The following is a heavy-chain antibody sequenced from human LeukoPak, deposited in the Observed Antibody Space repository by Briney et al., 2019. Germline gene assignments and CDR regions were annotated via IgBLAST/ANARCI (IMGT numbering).Heavy chain of an antibody. CDR2: ISSSSRTI. V-gene: IGHV3-48*01. CDR3: ARLRYYAMDV. J-gene: IGHJ6*02. Sequence: PGGSLRLSCAASGFTLSTYGMNWVRQAPGKGLEWVSYISSSSRTISYADSVKGRFTISRDNAKNSLYLQMNSLRAEDTAVYYCARLRYYAMDVWGQGTTVTASS. CDR1: GFTLSTYG.